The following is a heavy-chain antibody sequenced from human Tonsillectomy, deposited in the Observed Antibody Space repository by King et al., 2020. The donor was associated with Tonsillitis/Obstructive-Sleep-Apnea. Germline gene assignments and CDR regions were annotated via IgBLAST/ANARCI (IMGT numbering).Heavy chain of an antibody. V-gene: IGHV3-7*02. J-gene: IGHJ4*02. Sequence: VQLVESGGGLVQPGGSLRLSCAASGFPFSGYWMSWVRPAPGAGVQWGAMVKPDGSGKYYGDSVKGRFTISSDNAKNELYLQMSSLRAEDTAVYYCAILSGSTRYFDYWGQGTLATDSS. CDR3: AILSGSTRYFDY. CDR1: GFPFSGYW. D-gene: IGHD1-7*01. CDR2: VKPDGSGK.